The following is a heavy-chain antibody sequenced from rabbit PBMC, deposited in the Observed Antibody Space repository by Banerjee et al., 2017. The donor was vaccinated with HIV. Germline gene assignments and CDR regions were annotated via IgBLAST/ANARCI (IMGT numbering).Heavy chain of an antibody. D-gene: IGHD4-1*01. CDR1: GFSFSSGYD. CDR2: IDTGSSGRT. V-gene: IGHV1S40*01. J-gene: IGHJ4*01. Sequence: QSLEESGGDLVKPGASLTLTCKASGFSFSSGYDMCWVRQAPGKGLEWIACIDTGSSGRTYYASWAKGRFTVSKTSSTTVTLQMTSLTAADTATYFCARDGSGWGANFNLWGQGTLVTVS. CDR3: ARDGSGWGANFNL.